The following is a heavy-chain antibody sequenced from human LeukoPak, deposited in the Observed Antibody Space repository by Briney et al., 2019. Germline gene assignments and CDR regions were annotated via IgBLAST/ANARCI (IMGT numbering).Heavy chain of an antibody. CDR3: ARAGIVATIPYYFDY. V-gene: IGHV5-51*01. CDR1: GYSFNSYW. CDR2: IYPGDSDT. J-gene: IGHJ4*02. Sequence: LGESLKISCKGSGYSFNSYWIGWMRQMPGKGLEWMGIIYPGDSDTRYSPSFQGQVTISADKSIITAYLQWSSLKASDTAMYYCARAGIVATIPYYFDYWGQRTQVNVSS. D-gene: IGHD5-12*01.